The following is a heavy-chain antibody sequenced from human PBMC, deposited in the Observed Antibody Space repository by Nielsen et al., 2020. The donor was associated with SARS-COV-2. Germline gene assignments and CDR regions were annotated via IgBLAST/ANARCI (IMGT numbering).Heavy chain of an antibody. CDR1: GFSLSTSGMC. CDR3: ARINYGDYAYYYGMDV. V-gene: IGHV2-70*11. J-gene: IGHJ6*02. Sequence: SGPTLVKPTQTLTLTCTFSGFSLSTSGMCVSWIRQPPGKALEWLARIDWDDDKYYSTSLKTRLTISKDTSKNQVVLTMTNMDPVDTATYYCARINYGDYAYYYGMDVWGQGTTVTVSS. D-gene: IGHD4-17*01. CDR2: IDWDDDK.